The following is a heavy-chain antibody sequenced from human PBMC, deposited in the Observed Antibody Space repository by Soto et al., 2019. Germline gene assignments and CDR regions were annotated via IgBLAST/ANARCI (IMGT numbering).Heavy chain of an antibody. J-gene: IGHJ4*02. Sequence: GGSLRLSCAASGFTFSSYGMHWVRQAPGKGLEWVAVIWYDGSNKYYADSVKGRFTISRDNSKNTLYLQMNSLRAEDTAVYYCARVGHYYDSSGYYFDYWGQGTLVTVSS. CDR2: IWYDGSNK. CDR3: ARVGHYYDSSGYYFDY. D-gene: IGHD3-22*01. CDR1: GFTFSSYG. V-gene: IGHV3-33*01.